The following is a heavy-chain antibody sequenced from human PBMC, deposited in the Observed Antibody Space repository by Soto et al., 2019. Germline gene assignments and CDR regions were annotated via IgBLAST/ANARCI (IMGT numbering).Heavy chain of an antibody. Sequence: VQVVQSGAEVKKPGASVKVSCKTSGYTFSSYGISWVRQAPGQGLEWMGWTNCYNGNTNYAPKFQGRVTMTIDTSAITAYMELMSLRSDDTAVYYCARVWFGELSSDYWGQGTLVTVSS. V-gene: IGHV1-18*01. CDR3: ARVWFGELSSDY. J-gene: IGHJ4*02. CDR2: TNCYNGNT. CDR1: GYTFSSYG. D-gene: IGHD3-10*01.